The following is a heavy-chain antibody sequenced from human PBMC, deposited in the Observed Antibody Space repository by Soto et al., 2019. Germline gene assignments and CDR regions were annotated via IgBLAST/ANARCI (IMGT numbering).Heavy chain of an antibody. Sequence: RGSLRLSCAASGFIFENFGMSWVRQAPGKGLEWISSISGSGFKKYYADSVKGRFTVSRDNSKSTVYLELNNLSAEDTAVYHCAKNQGVELVPLATVDWFDPWGQGSVVTVSS. CDR1: GFIFENFG. CDR2: ISGSGFKK. D-gene: IGHD1-26*01. CDR3: AKNQGVELVPLATVDWFDP. V-gene: IGHV3-23*01. J-gene: IGHJ5*02.